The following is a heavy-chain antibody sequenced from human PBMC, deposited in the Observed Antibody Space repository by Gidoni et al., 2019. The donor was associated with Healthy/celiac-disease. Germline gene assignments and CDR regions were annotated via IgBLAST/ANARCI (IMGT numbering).Heavy chain of an antibody. J-gene: IGHJ4*02. CDR2: ISSSSSTI. CDR1: GFTFSSYS. CDR3: ARDTHYYDSSGYPRPIDY. D-gene: IGHD3-22*01. V-gene: IGHV3-48*02. Sequence: EVQLVESGGGLVQPGGSLRLSCAASGFTFSSYSMNWVRQAQGKGLEWVSYISSSSSTIYYADSVKGRFTISRDNAKNSLYLQMNSLRDEDTAVYYCARDTHYYDSSGYPRPIDYWGQGTLVTVSS.